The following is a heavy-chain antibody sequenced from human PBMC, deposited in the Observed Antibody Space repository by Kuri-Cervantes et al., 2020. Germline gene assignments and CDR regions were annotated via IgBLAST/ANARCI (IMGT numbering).Heavy chain of an antibody. D-gene: IGHD6-13*01. CDR1: GGSVSGGSYS. V-gene: IGHV4-61*01. J-gene: IGHJ6*03. CDR2: IYYTGSS. Sequence: GSLRLSCTVSGGSVSGGSYSWSWIRQPPGKELEWIGYIYYTGSSNYNPSLKSRVAISLDTSKNQFSLKLSSVTAADTAVYYCASILRIAAAVLDMDVWGKGTTVTVSS. CDR3: ASILRIAAAVLDMDV.